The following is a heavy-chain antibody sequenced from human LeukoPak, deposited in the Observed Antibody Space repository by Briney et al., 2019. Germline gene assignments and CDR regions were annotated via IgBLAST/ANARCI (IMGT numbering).Heavy chain of an antibody. Sequence: PSETLSLTCTVSGGSISSGSYYWSWIRQPAGKGLEWIGRIYTSGSTNYNPSLKSRVTISVDTSKNQFSLKLSSVTAADTAVYYCARSWGIFGVVRYAFDIWGQGTMFTVSS. J-gene: IGHJ3*02. CDR3: ARSWGIFGVVRYAFDI. V-gene: IGHV4-61*02. CDR1: GGSISSGSYY. CDR2: IYTSGST. D-gene: IGHD3-3*01.